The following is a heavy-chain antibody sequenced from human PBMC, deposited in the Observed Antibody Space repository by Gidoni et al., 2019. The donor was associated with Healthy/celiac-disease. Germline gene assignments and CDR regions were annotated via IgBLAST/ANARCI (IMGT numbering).Heavy chain of an antibody. CDR3: ARDDGGSYLVDY. CDR2: INHSGST. Sequence: QVQLQQWGAGLLKPSETLSLTCAVYGGSFSGYYWSWIRQPPGKGLEWIGEINHSGSTNYNPSLKSRVTISVDTSKNQFSLKLSSVTAADTAVYYCARDDGGSYLVDYWGQGTLVTVSS. J-gene: IGHJ4*02. V-gene: IGHV4-34*01. D-gene: IGHD1-26*01. CDR1: GGSFSGYY.